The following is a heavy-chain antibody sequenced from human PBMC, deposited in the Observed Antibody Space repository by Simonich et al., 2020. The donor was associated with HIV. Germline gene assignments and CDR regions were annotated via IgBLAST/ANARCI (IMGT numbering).Heavy chain of an antibody. CDR1: GGSFSGYY. CDR2: INHRGSS. Sequence: QVQLQQWGAGLLKPSETLSLTCAVYGGSFSGYYWSWIRQSPGKGLGWIGEINHRGSSNHNPSLKSRVTISVDASKNQFSLKLSSVTAADTAVYYCTRGYGDYGDYWGQGTLVTVSS. V-gene: IGHV4-34*01. J-gene: IGHJ4*02. CDR3: TRGYGDYGDY. D-gene: IGHD4-17*01.